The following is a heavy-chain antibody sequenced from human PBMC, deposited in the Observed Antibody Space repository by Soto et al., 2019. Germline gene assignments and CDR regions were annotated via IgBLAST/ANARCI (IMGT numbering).Heavy chain of an antibody. Sequence: QVQLVESGGGVVQPGRSLRLSCAASEFTFSSYGMHWVRQAPGKGLEWVAVIWYDGSNKYYADSVKGRFTISRDNSKNTLYLQMNSLRAEDTAVYYCAREYCSGGSCSSFDYWGQGTLVTVSS. J-gene: IGHJ4*02. CDR1: EFTFSSYG. CDR2: IWYDGSNK. V-gene: IGHV3-33*01. CDR3: AREYCSGGSCSSFDY. D-gene: IGHD2-15*01.